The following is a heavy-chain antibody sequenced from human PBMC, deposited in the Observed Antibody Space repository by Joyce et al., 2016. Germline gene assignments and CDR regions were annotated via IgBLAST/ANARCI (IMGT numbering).Heavy chain of an antibody. CDR2: IKPDGSEK. V-gene: IGHV3-7*01. CDR3: ATGGGMDV. Sequence: EVQLVESGGGLVQPGGSLRLSWAASGFTFSTTWMTWVRQSPGKGQEWVANIKPDGSEKYYVGSVKGRFTISRDNAKNSLSLLMNSLRVDDTAVYYCATGGGMDVWGQGTTVTVSS. CDR1: GFTFSTTW. J-gene: IGHJ6*02.